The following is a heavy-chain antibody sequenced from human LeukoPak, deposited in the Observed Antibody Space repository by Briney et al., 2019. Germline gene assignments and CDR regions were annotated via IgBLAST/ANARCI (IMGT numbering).Heavy chain of an antibody. J-gene: IGHJ4*02. CDR2: ISSSSSYI. Sequence: GGSLRLSCAASGFTFSSYSMNWVRQAPGKGLEWVSSISSSSSYIYYADSVKGRFTISRDNAKNSLYLQMNSPRAEDTAVYYCARDQGPGSCSSTSRYWQIDYWGQGTLVTVSS. D-gene: IGHD2-2*01. CDR3: ARDQGPGSCSSTSRYWQIDY. CDR1: GFTFSSYS. V-gene: IGHV3-21*01.